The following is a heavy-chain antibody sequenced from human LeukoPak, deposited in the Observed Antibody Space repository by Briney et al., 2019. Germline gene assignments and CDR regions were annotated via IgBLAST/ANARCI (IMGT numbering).Heavy chain of an antibody. Sequence: PGGSLRLSCAASGFTFSSYAMSWVRQAPGKGLECVSAISGSGGSTYYADSVKGRFTISRDNSKNTLYLQMNSLRAEDTAVYYCAKRRGYYYDSSGSLFHWGQGTLVTVSS. CDR1: GFTFSSYA. V-gene: IGHV3-23*01. CDR2: ISGSGGST. J-gene: IGHJ4*02. CDR3: AKRRGYYYDSSGSLFH. D-gene: IGHD3-22*01.